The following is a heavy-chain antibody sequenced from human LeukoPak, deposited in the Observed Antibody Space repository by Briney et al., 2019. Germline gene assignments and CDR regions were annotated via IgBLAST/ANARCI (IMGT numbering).Heavy chain of an antibody. Sequence: GGSLRLFCAASGFTFSSYAMSWVRQAPGKGLEWVSAISGSGGSTYYADSVKGRFTISRDNSKNTLYLQMNSLRAEDTAVYYCAKSPQLRFFFYYFDYWGQGTLVTVSS. V-gene: IGHV3-23*01. J-gene: IGHJ4*02. CDR3: AKSPQLRFFFYYFDY. D-gene: IGHD3-3*01. CDR1: GFTFSSYA. CDR2: ISGSGGST.